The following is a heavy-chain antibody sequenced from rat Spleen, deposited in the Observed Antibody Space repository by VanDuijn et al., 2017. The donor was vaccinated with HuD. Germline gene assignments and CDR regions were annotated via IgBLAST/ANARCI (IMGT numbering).Heavy chain of an antibody. CDR1: GFTFSDYY. J-gene: IGHJ2*01. CDR2: ISYEGSST. V-gene: IGHV5-22*01. CDR3: ARHSNNYFDY. Sequence: EVQLVESGGGLVQPGRSLKLSCAASGFTFSDYYMAWVRQAPKKGLEWVASISYEGSSTYYGDSVKGRFTISRDNAKSTLYLQMNSLRSEDTATYYCARHSNNYFDYWGQGVMVTVSS.